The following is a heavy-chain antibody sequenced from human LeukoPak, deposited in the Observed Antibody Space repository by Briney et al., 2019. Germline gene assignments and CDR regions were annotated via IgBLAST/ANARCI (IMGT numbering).Heavy chain of an antibody. J-gene: IGHJ6*02. D-gene: IGHD3-3*01. CDR3: ARAYYRITIYALDV. Sequence: GGSLRLSCAASGFTFSSSAMSWVRQVPGKGLEWVSAISNNGGYTYYADSVKGRFTISRDNSKNTLYLQMNSLRAEDTAVYYCARAYYRITIYALDVWGQGTTVTVSS. CDR2: ISNNGGYT. CDR1: GFTFSSSA. V-gene: IGHV3-23*01.